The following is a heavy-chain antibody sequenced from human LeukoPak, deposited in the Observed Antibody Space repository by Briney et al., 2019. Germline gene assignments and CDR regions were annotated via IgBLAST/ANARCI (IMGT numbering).Heavy chain of an antibody. CDR2: IQQDGNEK. J-gene: IGHJ3*02. V-gene: IGHV3-7*01. D-gene: IGHD1-26*01. CDR3: ARDANRVGATGASDI. Sequence: GGSLRLSCAASRFTFSSYWMSWVRQAPGKGLERVANIQQDGNEKNYVASVKGRFTISRDNAKNSLYLRMDSLRAEDTAVYYCARDANRVGATGASDIWGQGTLVTVSS. CDR1: RFTFSSYW.